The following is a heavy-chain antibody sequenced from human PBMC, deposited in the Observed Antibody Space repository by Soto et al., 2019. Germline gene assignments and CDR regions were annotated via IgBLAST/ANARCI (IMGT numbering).Heavy chain of an antibody. CDR1: GGSISSSTDY. CDR3: AKWRRYSGYDWGFDY. CDR2: IFYSGST. V-gene: IGHV4-39*01. D-gene: IGHD5-12*01. Sequence: LQLQESGPGLVKPSETLSLTCSVSGGSISSSTDYWGWIRQPPGKGLEWIGSIFYSGSTYYNPSHKSRVTISVDTSKNQFSLKLSSVTAADTAVYYCAKWRRYSGYDWGFDYWGQGTLVTVSS. J-gene: IGHJ4*02.